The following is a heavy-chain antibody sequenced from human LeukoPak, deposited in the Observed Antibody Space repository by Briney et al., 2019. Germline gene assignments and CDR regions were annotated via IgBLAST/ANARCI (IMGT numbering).Heavy chain of an antibody. CDR1: GFTFSAYA. D-gene: IGHD3-10*02. J-gene: IGHJ6*02. CDR3: ARDLHYYVDMDV. CDR2: IGSDNKP. V-gene: IGHV3-23*01. Sequence: GGSLRLSCEASGFTFSAYAMTWVRQAPGKGLEWVSSIGSDNKPHYSASVKGRFAISRDNSKNMLFLQLNSLRAEDTALYYCARDLHYYVDMDVWGQGTTVTVSS.